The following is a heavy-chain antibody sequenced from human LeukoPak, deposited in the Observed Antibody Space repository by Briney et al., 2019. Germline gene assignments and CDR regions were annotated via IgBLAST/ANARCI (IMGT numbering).Heavy chain of an antibody. J-gene: IGHJ6*03. V-gene: IGHV3-23*01. D-gene: IGHD5-12*01. Sequence: GGSLRLSCAASGFTFSSYAMSWVRQAPGKGLEWVSAISGSGGSTYYADSVKGRFTISRDNSKNTLYLQMNSLRAEDTAVYYCAKGGWLRLRRHMDVWGKGTTVTVSS. CDR3: AKGGWLRLRRHMDV. CDR2: ISGSGGST. CDR1: GFTFSSYA.